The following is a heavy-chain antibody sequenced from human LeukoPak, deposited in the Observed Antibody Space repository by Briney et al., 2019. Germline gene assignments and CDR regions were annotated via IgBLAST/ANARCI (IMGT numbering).Heavy chain of an antibody. J-gene: IGHJ5*02. CDR2: MNPSTGNT. CDR1: GYTFTSYD. CDR3: ARGRDFWSGTKNCFDP. D-gene: IGHD3-3*01. Sequence: ASVEVSCKASGYTFTSYDVNWVRQATGQGPEWIGWMNPSTGNTGYAQKFHGRVTMTRNTSISTAYMELSSLRSEDTAVYYCARGRDFWSGTKNCFDPWGQGTLVTVSS. V-gene: IGHV1-8*01.